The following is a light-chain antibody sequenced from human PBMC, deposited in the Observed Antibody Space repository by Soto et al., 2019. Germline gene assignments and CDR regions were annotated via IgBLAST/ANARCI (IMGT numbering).Light chain of an antibody. Sequence: QSVLTQPPSVSAAPGQKVTISCSGSSSNIGNNYVSWYQQLPRTAPKLLICDNNKRPSGIPDRFSGSKSGTSATLGITGLQTGDEAEYYCGTWDSSLSAVVFGGGTKVTVL. CDR2: DNN. J-gene: IGLJ2*01. CDR1: SSNIGNNY. CDR3: GTWDSSLSAVV. V-gene: IGLV1-51*01.